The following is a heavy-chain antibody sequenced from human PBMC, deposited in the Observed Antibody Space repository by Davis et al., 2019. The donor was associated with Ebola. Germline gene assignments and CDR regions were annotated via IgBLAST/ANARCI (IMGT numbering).Heavy chain of an antibody. J-gene: IGHJ4*02. V-gene: IGHV1-3*01. D-gene: IGHD6-25*01. CDR2: INAGNGNT. CDR3: TRGAASED. Sequence: ASVKVSCKASGYTFTSYAMHWVRQAPGQRLEWMGWINAGNGNTKYSQKFQDRLTFTSDTSAGTAYMELTSLTSEDTAVYYCTRGAASEDWGQGALITVSS. CDR1: GYTFTSYA.